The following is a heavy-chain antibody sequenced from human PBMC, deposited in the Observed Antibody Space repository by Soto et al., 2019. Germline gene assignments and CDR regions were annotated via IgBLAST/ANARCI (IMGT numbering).Heavy chain of an antibody. CDR1: GFSLNTYGVG. J-gene: IGHJ4*02. V-gene: IGHV2-5*02. CDR2: IYWDDDK. CDR3: GRALGSWWAYYFDW. Sequence: QITLKESGPPLVKPTQPLTLTCTVSGFSLNTYGVGVGWIRQPPGKALEWLALIYWDDDKRYSPSLKSRLTITKDTSNNHVVLTITNMDPWETDTYYCGRALGSWWAYYFDWWGQGSLVTVSS. D-gene: IGHD2-15*01.